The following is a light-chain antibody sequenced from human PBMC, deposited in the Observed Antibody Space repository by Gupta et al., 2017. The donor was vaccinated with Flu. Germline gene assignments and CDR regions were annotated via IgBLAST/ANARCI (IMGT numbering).Light chain of an antibody. Sequence: QSVLTQPPSVSGGPGQRVLISCTGRSSKIGAGYDVEWYPQLPVSAPKLLIYGKNHRPSGVPDRSSGYNSGTSGSLAITGLQAEDEADYYCQSLDRSRSSWVFGGGTKLTVL. CDR1: SSKIGAGYD. CDR3: QSLDRSRSSWV. CDR2: GKN. J-gene: IGLJ3*02. V-gene: IGLV1-40*01.